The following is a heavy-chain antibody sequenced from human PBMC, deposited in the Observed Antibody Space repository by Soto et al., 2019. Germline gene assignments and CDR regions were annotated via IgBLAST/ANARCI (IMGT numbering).Heavy chain of an antibody. CDR1: GFTFSSYS. J-gene: IGHJ4*02. D-gene: IGHD2-2*01. CDR3: ARDSPARYCSSTSCPRFDY. CDR2: ISSSSSTI. Sequence: GGSLRLCCAASGFTFSSYSMNWVRQAPGKGLEWVSYISSSSSTIYYADSVKGRFTISRDNAKNSLYLQMNSLRAEDTAVYYCARDSPARYCSSTSCPRFDYWGQGTLVTVSS. V-gene: IGHV3-48*01.